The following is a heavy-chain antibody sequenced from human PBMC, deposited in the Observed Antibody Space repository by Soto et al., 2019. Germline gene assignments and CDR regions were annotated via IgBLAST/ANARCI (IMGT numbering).Heavy chain of an antibody. V-gene: IGHV3-21*01. J-gene: IGHJ3*02. CDR3: ARDVGVEYYGSGSQEGAFDI. D-gene: IGHD3-10*01. CDR1: GFTFSSYS. CDR2: ISSSSSYI. Sequence: GGSLRLSCAASGFTFSSYSMNWVRQAPGKGLEWVSSISSSSSYIYYADSVKGRFTISRDNAKNSLYLQMNSLRAEDTAVYYCARDVGVEYYGSGSQEGAFDIWGQGTMVTVSS.